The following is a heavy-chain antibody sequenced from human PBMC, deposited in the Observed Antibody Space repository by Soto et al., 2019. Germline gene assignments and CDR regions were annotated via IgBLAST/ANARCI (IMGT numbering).Heavy chain of an antibody. CDR1: GGTFSSYA. D-gene: IGHD3-16*01. CDR3: ARHLGGNHYYYGMDV. Sequence: QVQLVQSGAEVKKPGSSVKVSCKASGGTFSSYAISWVRQAPGQGLEWRGGITPIFGTADYEQKFQGRVTITADDFTSTAYMELSSLRSEDTAVYYCARHLGGNHYYYGMDVWGQGTTVTVSS. V-gene: IGHV1-69*12. J-gene: IGHJ6*02. CDR2: ITPIFGTA.